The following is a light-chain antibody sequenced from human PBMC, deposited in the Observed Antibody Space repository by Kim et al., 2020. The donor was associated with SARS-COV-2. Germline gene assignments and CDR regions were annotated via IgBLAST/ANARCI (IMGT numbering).Light chain of an antibody. J-gene: IGKJ4*01. CDR3: QQHSSWPT. CDR2: GAS. Sequence: EIVLTQSPATLSLSPGERATLSCRASQSVTNSLTWYQQKPGQAPRLLIYGASNRATGIPARFSGSGSGTDFTLTISTLEPEDFAVYYCQQHSSWPTFGGGTKVDIK. V-gene: IGKV3-11*01. CDR1: QSVTNS.